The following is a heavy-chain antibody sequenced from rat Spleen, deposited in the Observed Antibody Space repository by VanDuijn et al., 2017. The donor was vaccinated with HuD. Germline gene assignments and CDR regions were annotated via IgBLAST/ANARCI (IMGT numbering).Heavy chain of an antibody. Sequence: EVQLVESGGGLVQPGRSLKLSCAASGFTYSNYVMAWVRQAPTKGLEWVASTSTGGGFTFYRDSVKGRFTISRDDAKNTLYLQMDSLSSEDTATYYCAKVLSGSFDNWGQGVMVTVSS. D-gene: IGHD5-1*01. CDR3: AKVLSGSFDN. CDR2: TSTGGGFT. V-gene: IGHV5S13*01. CDR1: GFTYSNYV. J-gene: IGHJ2*01.